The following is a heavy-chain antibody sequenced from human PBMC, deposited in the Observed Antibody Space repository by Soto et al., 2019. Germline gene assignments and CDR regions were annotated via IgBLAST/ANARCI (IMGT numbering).Heavy chain of an antibody. Sequence: EVQLLESGGGLVQPGGSLRLSCAASGFTFSSYWMHWVRQAPGKGLVWVSRINSDGSSTSYADSVKGRFTISRDNAKNTLYLQMNSLRAEDTAVYYCARETHDRGQLVSQFGYWGQGTLVTVSS. D-gene: IGHD6-13*01. CDR2: INSDGSST. J-gene: IGHJ4*02. CDR1: GFTFSSYW. CDR3: ARETHDRGQLVSQFGY. V-gene: IGHV3-74*01.